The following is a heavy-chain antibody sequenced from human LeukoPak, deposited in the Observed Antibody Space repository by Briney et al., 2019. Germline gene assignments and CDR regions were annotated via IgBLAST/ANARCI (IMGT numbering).Heavy chain of an antibody. CDR3: ARSFPDAFDI. CDR2: IYPEDSDT. J-gene: IGHJ3*02. CDR1: GYTFTNYW. Sequence: GESLKISCKGSGYTFTNYWIGWVRQMPGKGLEWMAIIYPEDSDTRYSPSFQGQVTISADKSISTAYLQWSSLKASDTAMYYYARSFPDAFDIWGQGTMVTVSS. V-gene: IGHV5-51*01.